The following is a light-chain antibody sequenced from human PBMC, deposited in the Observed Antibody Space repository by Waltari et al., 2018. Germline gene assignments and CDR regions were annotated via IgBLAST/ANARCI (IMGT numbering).Light chain of an antibody. J-gene: IGLJ2*01. CDR3: NSRDSSGNHVL. CDR2: GKN. CDR1: SLRPYY. Sequence: SSALTQDPAVSVALGQTVRITCQGDSLRPYYASWYQQRPGQAPVLVIYGKNNRPSGIPDRFSGSSSGNTASLTISGAQAEDEADYYCNSRDSSGNHVLFGGGTKLTVL. V-gene: IGLV3-19*01.